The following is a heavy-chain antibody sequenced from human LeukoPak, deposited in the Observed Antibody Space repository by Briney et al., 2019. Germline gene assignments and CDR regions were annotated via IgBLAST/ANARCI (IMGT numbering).Heavy chain of an antibody. V-gene: IGHV3-23*01. Sequence: PGASLRLSCAASGFTFSNYAMSWVRQAPGKGLEWVSAVSGRDTSTYYTDSVKGRFTISRDNSKNTLYLQMNSLSAEDTAIYYCAKWGDYDVLTGYYDSDYWGQGILVTVSS. D-gene: IGHD3-9*01. CDR1: GFTFSNYA. CDR3: AKWGDYDVLTGYYDSDY. CDR2: VSGRDTST. J-gene: IGHJ4*02.